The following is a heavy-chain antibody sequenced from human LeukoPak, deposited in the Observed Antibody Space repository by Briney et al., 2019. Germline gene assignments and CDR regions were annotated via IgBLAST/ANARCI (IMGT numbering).Heavy chain of an antibody. CDR3: ARDHSKSIWFGESYFDY. CDR1: GFTVSSNY. D-gene: IGHD3-10*01. V-gene: IGHV3-48*01. Sequence: GGSLRLSCAASGFTVSSNYMNWVRQAPGKGLEWVSYISSSSSTIYYADSVKGRFTISRDNAKNSLYLQMNSLRAEDTAVYYCARDHSKSIWFGESYFDYWGQGTLVTVSS. CDR2: ISSSSSTI. J-gene: IGHJ4*02.